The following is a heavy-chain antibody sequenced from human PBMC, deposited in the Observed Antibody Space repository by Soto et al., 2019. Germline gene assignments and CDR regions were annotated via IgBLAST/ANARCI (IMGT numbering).Heavy chain of an antibody. CDR3: ARXGVLRFLEWLFNYGMDV. V-gene: IGHV1-18*01. CDR2: ISAYNGNT. Sequence: ASVKVSCKASGYTFTSYGISWVRQAPGQGLEWKGWISAYNGNTNYAQKLQGRVTMTTDTSTSTAYMELRSLRSDDTAVYYCARXGVLRFLEWLFNYGMDVWGQGTTVTVSS. D-gene: IGHD3-3*01. J-gene: IGHJ6*02. CDR1: GYTFTSYG.